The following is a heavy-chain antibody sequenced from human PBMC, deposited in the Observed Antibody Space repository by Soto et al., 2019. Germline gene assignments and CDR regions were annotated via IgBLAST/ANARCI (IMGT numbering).Heavy chain of an antibody. J-gene: IGHJ4*02. CDR3: AKDPHNFGFHAHHFDY. D-gene: IGHD3-10*01. V-gene: IGHV3-30*18. Sequence: PGGSLRLSCAASGFTFSSYGMHWVRQAPGKGLEWVAVISYDGSNKYYADSVKGRFTISRDNSKNTLYLQMNSLRAEDTAVYYCAKDPHNFGFHAHHFDYWGQGTLVTVSS. CDR2: ISYDGSNK. CDR1: GFTFSSYG.